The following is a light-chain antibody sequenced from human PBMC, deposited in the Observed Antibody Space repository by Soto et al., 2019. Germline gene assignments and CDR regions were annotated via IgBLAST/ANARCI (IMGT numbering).Light chain of an antibody. CDR3: QQYTGPPTT. Sequence: EVVLTQSPGTLSLSPGERGTLSCRASQRVSNNYLAWYQLRPGQAPRLLIYGASTRAAGIPDRFSGSGSGTDFTLTITRLEPEDSAVYFCQQYTGPPTTFGQGTRLEIK. CDR2: GAS. V-gene: IGKV3-20*01. CDR1: QRVSNNY. J-gene: IGKJ5*01.